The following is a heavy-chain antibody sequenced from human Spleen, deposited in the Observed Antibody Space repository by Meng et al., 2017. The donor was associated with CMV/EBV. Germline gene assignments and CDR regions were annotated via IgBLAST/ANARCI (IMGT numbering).Heavy chain of an antibody. CDR2: IYHSGST. V-gene: IGHV4-38-2*02. CDR3: ARVWGGDSWGYYGMDV. Sequence: SETLSLTCTVSGYSISSGYYWGWIRQPPGKGLEWIGSIYHSGSTYYNPSLKSRVTISVDTSKNQFSLKLSSVTAADTAVYYCARVWGGDSWGYYGMDVWGLGTTVTVSS. D-gene: IGHD2-21*02. CDR1: GYSISSGYY. J-gene: IGHJ6*02.